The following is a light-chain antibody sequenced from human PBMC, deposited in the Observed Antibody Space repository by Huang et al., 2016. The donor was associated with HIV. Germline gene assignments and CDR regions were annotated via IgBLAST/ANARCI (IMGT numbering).Light chain of an antibody. Sequence: DIQMTQSPSSLSASVGDRVTITCRASQDIRSSLAWYQQQPGKAPKLLLFAASRFESGVPSRFMGSGSWTDYTLTISSLQPEDFATYYCQQYYTTPRDTFGQGTRLAIK. CDR2: AAS. CDR1: QDIRSS. CDR3: QQYYTTPRDT. V-gene: IGKV1-NL1*01. J-gene: IGKJ5*01.